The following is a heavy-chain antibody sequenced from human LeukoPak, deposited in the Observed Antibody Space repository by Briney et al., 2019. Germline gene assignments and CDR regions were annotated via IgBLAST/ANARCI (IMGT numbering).Heavy chain of an antibody. V-gene: IGHV3-21*01. Sequence: GGSLRLSCAASGFTFSSYSVNWVRQAPGKGLEWVSSISSDSSYIYYADSVKGRFTISRDNAKNSLYLQMNSLRAEDTAVYYCARGTTTVTTLGDYWGQGTLVTVS. D-gene: IGHD4-17*01. CDR1: GFTFSSYS. CDR2: ISSDSSYI. CDR3: ARGTTTVTTLGDY. J-gene: IGHJ4*02.